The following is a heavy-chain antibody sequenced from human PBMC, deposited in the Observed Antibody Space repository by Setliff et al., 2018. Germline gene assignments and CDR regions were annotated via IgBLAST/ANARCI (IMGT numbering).Heavy chain of an antibody. CDR3: SRAVDGRTWFDP. CDR2: IKGKNDGLAT. Sequence: PGGSLRLSCAASGFTFSTAWMNWVRQAPGKGLEWVGRIKGKNDGLATDYAARVKGRFTISRDDSMNTAYLQMDSLRSEDTAVYYCSRAVDGRTWFDPWGQGALVTVSS. V-gene: IGHV3-15*07. J-gene: IGHJ5*02. CDR1: GFTFSTAW. D-gene: IGHD1-26*01.